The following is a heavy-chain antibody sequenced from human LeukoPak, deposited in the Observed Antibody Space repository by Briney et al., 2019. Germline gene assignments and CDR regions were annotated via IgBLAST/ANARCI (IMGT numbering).Heavy chain of an antibody. CDR2: IKSKTDGETT. D-gene: IGHD3-10*01. CDR3: TTDLGTYYHGSQRLIPIDY. Sequence: GGSLRLSCAASGFTVSSNFLSWVRQAPGKGPEWIGRIKSKTDGETTNYAEPVRGRFTISRDDSKSAVYLQMNSLKIEDTAVYYCTTDLGTYYHGSQRLIPIDYWGQGTLVTVSS. J-gene: IGHJ4*02. CDR1: GFTVSSNF. V-gene: IGHV3-15*01.